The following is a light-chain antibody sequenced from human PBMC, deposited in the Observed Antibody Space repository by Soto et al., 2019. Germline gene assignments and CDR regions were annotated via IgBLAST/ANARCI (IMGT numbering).Light chain of an antibody. J-gene: IGLJ2*01. CDR1: SSNIGNNY. Sequence: QSVLTQPPSVSAAPGQKVTISCSGSSSNIGNNYVSWYQQLPGTAPKLLIYENNKRPSGIPDRFTGSKSGTSATLGITGLQTGDEADYYCGKWDSSLSAGVFGGGTQLTVL. CDR2: ENN. V-gene: IGLV1-51*02. CDR3: GKWDSSLSAGV.